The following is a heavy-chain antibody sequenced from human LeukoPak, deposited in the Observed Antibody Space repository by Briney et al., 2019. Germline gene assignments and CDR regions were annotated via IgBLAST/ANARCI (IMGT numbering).Heavy chain of an antibody. CDR2: ISYDGNTK. D-gene: IGHD3-10*01. CDR3: ARDWSYYGSGSYYYYYGMDV. J-gene: IGHJ6*02. V-gene: IGHV3-30*09. Sequence: GGSLRLSCAATGLTYSNFPMHWVRQAPGKGLEWVAVISYDGNTKYYADSVKGRFAITRDNSKNTLFLQMNSLRAEDTAVYYCARDWSYYGSGSYYYYYGMDVWGQGTTVTVSS. CDR1: GLTYSNFP.